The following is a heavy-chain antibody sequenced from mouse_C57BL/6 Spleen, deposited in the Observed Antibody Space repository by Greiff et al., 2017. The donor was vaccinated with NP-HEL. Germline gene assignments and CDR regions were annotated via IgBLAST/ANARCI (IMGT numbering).Heavy chain of an antibody. CDR1: GYTFTSYW. Sequence: VQLQQPGAELVRPGSSVKLSCKASGYTFTSYWMDWVKQRPGQGLEWIGDIYPGSGSTNYNEKFKSKATLTVDTSSSTAYMQLSSLTSEDSAVYYCAREESYYYAMDYWGQGTSVTVSS. V-gene: IGHV1-55*01. J-gene: IGHJ4*01. CDR3: AREESYYYAMDY. CDR2: IYPGSGST.